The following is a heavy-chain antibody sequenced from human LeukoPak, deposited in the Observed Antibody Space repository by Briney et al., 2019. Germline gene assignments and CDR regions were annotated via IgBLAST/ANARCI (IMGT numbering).Heavy chain of an antibody. CDR3: ASTGVLRYFDWLSPLGYYYYMDV. CDR2: IYNTGST. D-gene: IGHD3-9*01. V-gene: IGHV4-59*08. CDR1: GGSISSYY. J-gene: IGHJ6*03. Sequence: PSETLSLTCTVSGGSISSYYWNWIRQPPGKGLEWIGYIYNTGSTSNNPSLKSRVTISVDTSKKHFSLRLSSVTAADTAVYYCASTGVLRYFDWLSPLGYYYYMDVWGKGTTVTISS.